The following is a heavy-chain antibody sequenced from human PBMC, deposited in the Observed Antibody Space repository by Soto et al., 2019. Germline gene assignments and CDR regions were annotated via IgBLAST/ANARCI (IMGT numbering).Heavy chain of an antibody. Sequence: QVQLQESGPGLVKPSQTLSLTCTVSGGSISSGGYYWSWIRQHPGKGLEWIGYIYDSGSTYYNPSLKSRVTITVDTSKNQFSLKLSSVTAADTAGYYCAKAVPAAIVWFDPWGQGTLVTVSS. CDR3: AKAVPAAIVWFDP. J-gene: IGHJ5*02. CDR1: GGSISSGGYY. D-gene: IGHD2-2*01. V-gene: IGHV4-31*03. CDR2: IYDSGST.